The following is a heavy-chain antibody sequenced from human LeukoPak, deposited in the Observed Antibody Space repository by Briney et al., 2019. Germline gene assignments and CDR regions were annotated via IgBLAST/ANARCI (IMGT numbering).Heavy chain of an antibody. CDR1: GGSFSGYY. D-gene: IGHD2-2*02. CDR2: INHSGST. Sequence: SETLSLTCAVYGGSFSGYYWSWIRQPPGKGLEWIGEINHSGSTNYNPSLKSRVTISVDTSKNQFSLKLSPVTAADTAVYYCASELGYCSSTSCYTGDYWGQGTLVTVSS. CDR3: ASELGYCSSTSCYTGDY. V-gene: IGHV4-34*01. J-gene: IGHJ4*02.